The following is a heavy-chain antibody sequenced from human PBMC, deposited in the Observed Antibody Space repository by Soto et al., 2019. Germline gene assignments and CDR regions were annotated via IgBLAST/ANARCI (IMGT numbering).Heavy chain of an antibody. V-gene: IGHV3-30-3*01. CDR1: GFTFSSYA. CDR2: ISYDGSNK. CDR3: PRLRGYSYGSSDY. D-gene: IGHD5-18*01. Sequence: PGGSLRLSCAASGFTFSSYAMHWVRQAPGKGLEWVAVISYDGSNKYYADSVKGRFTISRDNSKNTLYLQMNSLRAEDTAVYYCPRLRGYSYGSSDYWGQGTLVTV. J-gene: IGHJ4*02.